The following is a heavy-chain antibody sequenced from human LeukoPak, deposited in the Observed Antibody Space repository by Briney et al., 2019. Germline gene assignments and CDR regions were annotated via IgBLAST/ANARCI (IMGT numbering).Heavy chain of an antibody. D-gene: IGHD5-18*01. CDR1: GFTFSSYE. CDR2: ISSSGSTI. Sequence: GGSLRLSCAASGFTFSSYEMKWVRQAPGKGLEWVSYISSSGSTIYYADSVKGRFTISRDNAKNSLYLQMNSLRAEDTAVYYCARFTGYSYGPNGMDVWGQGTTVTVSS. CDR3: ARFTGYSYGPNGMDV. J-gene: IGHJ6*02. V-gene: IGHV3-48*03.